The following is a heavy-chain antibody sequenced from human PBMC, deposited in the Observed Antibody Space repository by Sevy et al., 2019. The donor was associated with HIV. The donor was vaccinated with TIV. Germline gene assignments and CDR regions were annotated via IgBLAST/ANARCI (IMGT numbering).Heavy chain of an antibody. CDR1: GGTFSSYA. Sequence: ASVKVSCKASGGTFSSYAISWVRQAPGQGLEWMGGMIPIFGTANYAQKFQGRVTITADESTSTAYMELSSLRSEDTAVYYCARSAPGYCSGGSCGVYWGQGTLVTVSS. V-gene: IGHV1-69*13. D-gene: IGHD2-15*01. J-gene: IGHJ4*02. CDR3: ARSAPGYCSGGSCGVY. CDR2: MIPIFGTA.